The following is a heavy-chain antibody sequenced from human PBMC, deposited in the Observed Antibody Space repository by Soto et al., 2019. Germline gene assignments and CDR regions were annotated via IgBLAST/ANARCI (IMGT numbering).Heavy chain of an antibody. Sequence: QVQLSQFGAEVKKPGASVKVSCKASGYSFTNFHIHWVRQAPGQGLEWMGMIDPSGGITRDAQRLQGRITMTRDASTSTVYMELRSLTSEDTAVYYCARDVIGDDNYENIGYYFDHWGQGTLVTVSS. D-gene: IGHD3-22*01. CDR3: ARDVIGDDNYENIGYYFDH. V-gene: IGHV1-46*01. CDR1: GYSFTNFH. J-gene: IGHJ4*02. CDR2: IDPSGGIT.